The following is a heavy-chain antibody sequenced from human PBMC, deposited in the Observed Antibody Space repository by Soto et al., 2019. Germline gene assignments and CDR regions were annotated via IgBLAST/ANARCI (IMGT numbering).Heavy chain of an antibody. Sequence: GGSLRLSCAASGFTFSSYAMHWVRQAPGKGLEYVSAISSNGGSTYYADSVKGRFTISRDNSKNTLYLQMSSLRAEDTAVYYCVKGGYSSSPGGMDVWGQGTTVTVSS. D-gene: IGHD6-13*01. J-gene: IGHJ6*02. CDR3: VKGGYSSSPGGMDV. CDR1: GFTFSSYA. V-gene: IGHV3-64D*06. CDR2: ISSNGGST.